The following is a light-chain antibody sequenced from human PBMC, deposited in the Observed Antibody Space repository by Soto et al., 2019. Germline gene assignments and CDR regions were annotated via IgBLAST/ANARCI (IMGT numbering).Light chain of an antibody. CDR1: QRVSSSY. CDR3: QRYGSSPPFT. V-gene: IGKV3-20*01. J-gene: IGKJ2*01. CDR2: GAS. Sequence: EIVLTQSPGTLYLSPGERATLSCRASQRVSSSYLAWYQQKPGQAPRHLIFGASSRATGIPDRFSGSGSGTDFTLTISRLEPEDFAVYFCQRYGSSPPFTFVQGTKVEI.